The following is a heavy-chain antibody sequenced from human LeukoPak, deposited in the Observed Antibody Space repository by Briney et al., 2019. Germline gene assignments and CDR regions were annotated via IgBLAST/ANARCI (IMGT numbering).Heavy chain of an antibody. V-gene: IGHV1-69*05. CDR1: GGTFSSYA. J-gene: IGHJ4*02. CDR2: IIPIFGTA. Sequence: SVKVSCKASGGTFSSYAISWVRQAPGQGLEWMGRIIPIFGTANYAQKFQGRVTITTDESTSTAYMELSSLRSEDTAVYYCARGDGYYYASSGYNDYWGQGTLVTVSS. D-gene: IGHD3-22*01. CDR3: ARGDGYYYASSGYNDY.